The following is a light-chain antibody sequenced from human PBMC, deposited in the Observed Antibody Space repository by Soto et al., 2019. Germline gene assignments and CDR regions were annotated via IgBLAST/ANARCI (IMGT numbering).Light chain of an antibody. V-gene: IGLV7-46*01. CDR1: TGAVTNGHY. Sequence: QTVVTQEPSLTVSPGGTGTLTCGSSTGAVTNGHYPYWFQQKPGQAPRTLIYDTNNRHSWTPARFSASLLGGKAALTLSGAQPEDEAEYYCLLSCSGARVFGGGTKLTVL. CDR3: LLSCSGARV. J-gene: IGLJ2*01. CDR2: DTN.